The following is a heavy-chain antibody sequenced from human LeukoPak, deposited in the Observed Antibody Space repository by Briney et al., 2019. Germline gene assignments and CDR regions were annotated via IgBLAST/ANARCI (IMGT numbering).Heavy chain of an antibody. CDR3: ARSYYCTGGSCHYSFDF. CDR1: SGSFISYY. V-gene: IGHV4-59*01. Sequence: SETLSLTCTVSSGSFISYYWSWIRQPPGKGLEWIGFVYYSGSTNYNPSLKSRVTISVDTSKNQFSLKLSSVTAADTAVYYCARSYYCTGGSCHYSFDFWGQGTLVTVSS. D-gene: IGHD2-15*01. CDR2: VYYSGST. J-gene: IGHJ4*02.